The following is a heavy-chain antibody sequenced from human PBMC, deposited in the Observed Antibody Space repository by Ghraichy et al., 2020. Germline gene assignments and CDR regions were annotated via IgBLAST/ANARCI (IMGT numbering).Heavy chain of an antibody. V-gene: IGHV3-30*04. D-gene: IGHD3-16*01. CDR1: GFTFSSYA. J-gene: IGHJ4*02. Sequence: GGSLRLSCAASGFTFSSYAMHWVRQAPGKGLEWVAVISYDGSNKYYADSVKGRFTISRDNSKNTLYLQMNSLRAEDTAVYYCARDRFEAPASHYFDYWGQGTLVTVSS. CDR3: ARDRFEAPASHYFDY. CDR2: ISYDGSNK.